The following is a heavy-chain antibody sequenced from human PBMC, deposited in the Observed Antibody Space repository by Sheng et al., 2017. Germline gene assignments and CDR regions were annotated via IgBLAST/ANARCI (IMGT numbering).Heavy chain of an antibody. CDR1: GYTFTSYG. CDR2: ISAYNGNT. J-gene: IGHJ1*01. Sequence: QVQLVQSGAEVKKPGASVKVSCKASGYTFTSYGISWVRQAPGQGLEWMGWISAYNGNTNYAQKLQGRVTMTTDTSTSTAYTELRSLRSDDTAVYYCARSPYIYYYDSSEGMDFQHWGQGTLVTVSS. CDR3: ARSPYIYYYDSSEGMDFQH. V-gene: IGHV1-18*01. D-gene: IGHD3-22*01.